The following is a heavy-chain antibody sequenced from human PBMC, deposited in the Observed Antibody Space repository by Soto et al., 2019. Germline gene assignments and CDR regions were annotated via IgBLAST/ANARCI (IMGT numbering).Heavy chain of an antibody. CDR3: ARVRSNCSSTSCYTTNDY. CDR1: GGSFSGYY. CDR2: INHSGST. V-gene: IGHV4-34*01. J-gene: IGHJ4*02. D-gene: IGHD2-2*02. Sequence: QVQLQQWGAGLLKPSETLSLTCAVYGGSFSGYYWSWIRQPPGKGLEWIGEINHSGSTNYNPSLKSRVTISADTSKNQFSLKLSSVTAADTGVYYCARVRSNCSSTSCYTTNDYWGQGTLVTVSS.